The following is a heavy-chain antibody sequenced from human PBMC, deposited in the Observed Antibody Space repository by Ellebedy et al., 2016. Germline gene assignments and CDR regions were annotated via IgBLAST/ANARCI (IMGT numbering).Heavy chain of an antibody. V-gene: IGHV1-2*02. CDR3: ARDVFYRFDY. CDR2: ISPGSVFT. CDR1: GHTFNDNY. Sequence: ASVKVSXKASGHTFNDNYIHWVRQAPGQGLEWMAYISPGSVFTSYAQKFQGRVTTTRDTSINTAYMELNSLTSDDTAVYYCARDVFYRFDYWGQGTLVTVSS. J-gene: IGHJ4*01. D-gene: IGHD5/OR15-5a*01.